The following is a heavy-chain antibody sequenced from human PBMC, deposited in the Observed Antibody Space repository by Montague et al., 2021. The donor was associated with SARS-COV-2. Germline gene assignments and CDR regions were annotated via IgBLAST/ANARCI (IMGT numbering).Heavy chain of an antibody. CDR3: ARDQSCTNGVCYTRGFDY. Sequence: SLRLSCAASEFTFSDYYVSWIRQAPGKGLEWVSYISGSSSYTNYADSVKGCFTISRDNAKNSLYLQMDSLRDEDTGVYYCARDQSCTNGVCYTRGFDYWGRGTLVTVSS. CDR2: ISGSSSYT. CDR1: EFTFSDYY. V-gene: IGHV3-11*05. D-gene: IGHD2-8*01. J-gene: IGHJ4*02.